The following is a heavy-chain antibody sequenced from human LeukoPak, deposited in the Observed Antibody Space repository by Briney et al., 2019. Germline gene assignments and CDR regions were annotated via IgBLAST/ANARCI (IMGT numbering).Heavy chain of an antibody. CDR3: ARAKYCSSTSCYRVDWFDP. J-gene: IGHJ5*02. Sequence: LSLTCAVYGGSFSGYYWSWIRQPPGKGLEWVAVIWYDGSNKYYADSVKGRFTISRDNSKNTLYLQMNSLRAEDTAVYYCARAKYCSSTSCYRVDWFDPWGQGTLVTVSS. D-gene: IGHD2-2*02. CDR2: IWYDGSNK. V-gene: IGHV3-33*08. CDR1: GGSFSGYY.